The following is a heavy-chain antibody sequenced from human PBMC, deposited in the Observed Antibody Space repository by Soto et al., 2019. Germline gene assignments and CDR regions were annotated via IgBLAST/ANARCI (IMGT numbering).Heavy chain of an antibody. CDR1: GFTFSSYA. J-gene: IGHJ5*02. CDR3: AKDQVFGHWFDP. Sequence: EVQLLESGGGLVQPGGSLRLSCAASGFTFSSYAMSWVRQAPGKGLEWVSAISGSGGSTYYADSVKGRFTISRDNSKNALYLQMNSLRAEDTAVYYCAKDQVFGHWFDPWGQGTLVTVSS. D-gene: IGHD3-10*01. V-gene: IGHV3-23*01. CDR2: ISGSGGST.